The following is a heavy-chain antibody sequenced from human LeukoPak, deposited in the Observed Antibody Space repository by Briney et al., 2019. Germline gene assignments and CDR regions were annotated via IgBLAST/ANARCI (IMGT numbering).Heavy chain of an antibody. CDR3: ARARYCSSTSCYPTPYYFDY. D-gene: IGHD2-2*01. CDR2: IYYSGST. V-gene: IGHV4-59*01. CDR1: GGSFSGYY. J-gene: IGHJ4*02. Sequence: PSETLSLTCAVYGGSFSGYYWGWIRQPPGKGLEWIGYIYYSGSTNYNPSLKSRVTISVDTSKNQFSLKLSSVTAADTAVYYCARARYCSSTSCYPTPYYFDYWGQGTLVTVSS.